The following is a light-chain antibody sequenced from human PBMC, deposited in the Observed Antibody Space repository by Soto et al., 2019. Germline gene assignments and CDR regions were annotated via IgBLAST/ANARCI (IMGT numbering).Light chain of an antibody. J-gene: IGLJ1*01. CDR2: VDS. Sequence: SYELTQPPSVSVAPGQTARITCGGTNIESKSVNWYQQRPGKAPVLVIYVDSDRPSGIPDRFSASTSGNTAALTISRVEAGDEADYYCQVWATISDPYVFGSGTKLTVL. V-gene: IGLV3-21*02. CDR1: NIESKS. CDR3: QVWATISDPYV.